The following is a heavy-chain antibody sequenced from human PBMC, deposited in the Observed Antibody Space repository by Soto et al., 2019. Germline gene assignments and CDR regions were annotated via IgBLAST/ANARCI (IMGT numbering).Heavy chain of an antibody. CDR2: ITWDGDTT. CDR1: GFTFDDYT. J-gene: IGHJ4*02. D-gene: IGHD1-26*01. CDR3: AKRNGSYSGFDY. Sequence: GGSLRLSCAASGFTFDDYTMHWVRQAPGKGLEWVSLITWDGDTTYYADSVKGRFTISRDNSKNSLYLQMNSLRTEDTALYYCAKRNGSYSGFDYWGQGTLVTVSS. V-gene: IGHV3-43*01.